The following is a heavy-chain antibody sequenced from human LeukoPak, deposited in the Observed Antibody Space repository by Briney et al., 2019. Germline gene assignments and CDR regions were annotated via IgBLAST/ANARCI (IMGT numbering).Heavy chain of an antibody. Sequence: GECLKISCKGSGSNFTTYWIAWVRQMPGKGLECMGIIYPGDSDTRYSPSFQGQVTISADKSISTAYLQWSSLKASDTAMYYCARLSPSSSAVFGGMDVWGQGTTVTVSS. CDR1: GSNFTTYW. D-gene: IGHD6-25*01. CDR2: IYPGDSDT. V-gene: IGHV5-51*01. CDR3: ARLSPSSSAVFGGMDV. J-gene: IGHJ6*02.